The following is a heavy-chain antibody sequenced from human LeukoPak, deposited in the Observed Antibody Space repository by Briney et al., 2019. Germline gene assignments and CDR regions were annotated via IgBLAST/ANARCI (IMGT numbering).Heavy chain of an antibody. J-gene: IGHJ6*03. D-gene: IGHD4-11*01. Sequence: SETPSLTCTVSDDSIPMYYWTWIRQPPGKGLEWIGYVDHTGSTKFNPSLNGRVSISRDTSKNFFSLRLRSVTAADTAVYFCARGRVSSSTWYSTYYYFFYMDFWGKGTTVTVSS. V-gene: IGHV4-59*01. CDR1: DDSIPMYY. CDR3: ARGRVSSSTWYSTYYYFFYMDF. CDR2: VDHTGST.